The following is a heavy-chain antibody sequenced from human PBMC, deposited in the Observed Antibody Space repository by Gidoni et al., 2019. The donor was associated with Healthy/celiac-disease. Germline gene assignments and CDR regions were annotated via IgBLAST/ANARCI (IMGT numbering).Heavy chain of an antibody. J-gene: IGHJ6*02. CDR2: INHSGST. CDR1: GGSFSGYY. Sequence: QVQLQQWGAGLLKPSETLSLTCAVYGGSFSGYYWSWIRPPPGKGLEWIGEINHSGSTNYNPSLKSRVTISVDTSKNQFSLKLSSVTAADTAVYYCAAWGPGYCSSTSCPRDYYYYYGMDVWGQGTTVTVSS. V-gene: IGHV4-34*01. CDR3: AAWGPGYCSSTSCPRDYYYYYGMDV. D-gene: IGHD2-2*01.